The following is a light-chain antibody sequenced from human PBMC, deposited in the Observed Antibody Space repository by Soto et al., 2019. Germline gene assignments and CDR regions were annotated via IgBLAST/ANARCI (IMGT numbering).Light chain of an antibody. Sequence: EIVFTQSPATLSLSPGERATLSCRASQSVSSNFVAWYQEKPGQAPRLLLYGASSRATGIPDRFSGSGSGTDLTLTISRLEPEDFAVYYCRQYGRSLASAIGGGTKVDIK. V-gene: IGKV3-20*01. CDR1: QSVSSNF. CDR3: RQYGRSLASA. CDR2: GAS. J-gene: IGKJ4*01.